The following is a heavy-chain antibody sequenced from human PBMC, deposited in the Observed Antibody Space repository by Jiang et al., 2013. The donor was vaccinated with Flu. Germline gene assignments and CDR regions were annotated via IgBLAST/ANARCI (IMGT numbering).Heavy chain of an antibody. V-gene: IGHV4-39*01. CDR3: ARPSQERWLQPINWFDP. CDR1: GGSISSSSYY. Sequence: LLKPSETLSLTCTVSGGSISSSSYYWGWIRQPPGKGLEWIGSIYYSGSTYYNPSLKSRVTISVDTSKNQFSLKLSSVTAADTAVYYCARPSQERWLQPINWFDPGAREPWSPSPQ. CDR2: IYYSGST. J-gene: IGHJ5*02. D-gene: IGHD5-24*01.